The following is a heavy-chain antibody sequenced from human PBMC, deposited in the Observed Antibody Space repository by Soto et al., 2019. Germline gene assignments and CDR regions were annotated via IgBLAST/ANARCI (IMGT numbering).Heavy chain of an antibody. CDR1: GFTFSSYA. V-gene: IGHV3-30-3*01. CDR3: ARDGDGYNYYFDY. CDR2: ISYDGSNK. D-gene: IGHD5-12*01. Sequence: GGSLRRSCAAPGFTFSSYAMHWVRQAPGKGLEWVAVISYDGSNKYYADSVKGRFTISRDNSKNTLYLQMNSLRAEDTAVYYCARDGDGYNYYFDYWGQGTLVTVSS. J-gene: IGHJ4*02.